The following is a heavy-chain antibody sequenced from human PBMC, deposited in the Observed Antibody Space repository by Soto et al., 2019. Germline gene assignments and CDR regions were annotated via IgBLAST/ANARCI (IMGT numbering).Heavy chain of an antibody. J-gene: IGHJ4*02. V-gene: IGHV3-23*01. CDR2: ISGSGGST. Sequence: EVQLLESGGGLVQPGGSLRLSCAASGFTFSNYAVTWVRQAPGKGLEWVSTISGSGGSTYYADSVKGRFTISRDNSTNTLYLQMNSLRAADTAVYYCAKDQGSSWYEIDYWGQGTLVTFAS. CDR3: AKDQGSSWYEIDY. CDR1: GFTFSNYA. D-gene: IGHD6-13*01.